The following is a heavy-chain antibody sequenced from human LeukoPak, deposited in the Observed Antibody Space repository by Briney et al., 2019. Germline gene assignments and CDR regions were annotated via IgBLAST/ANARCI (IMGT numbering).Heavy chain of an antibody. D-gene: IGHD3-22*01. CDR2: MSPNSDNT. CDR1: GYTFTSYG. CDR3: ARMNYYDNSRIDWFDP. J-gene: IGHJ5*02. V-gene: IGHV1-8*01. Sequence: ASVKVSCKASGYTFTSYGINWVRQATGQGLEWMGWMSPNSDNTGYAQKFQGRVTMTRDTSISTAYMELSSLRSEDTAVYYCARMNYYDNSRIDWFDPWGQGTLVTVSS.